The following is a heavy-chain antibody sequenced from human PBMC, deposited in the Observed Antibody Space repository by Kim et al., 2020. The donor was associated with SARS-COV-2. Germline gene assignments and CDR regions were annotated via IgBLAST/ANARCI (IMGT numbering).Heavy chain of an antibody. CDR2: ISSSSSYI. J-gene: IGHJ3*02. CDR3: ARDGRWGAVVSNDAFDI. V-gene: IGHV3-21*01. Sequence: GGSLRLSCAASGFTFSSYSMNWVRQAPGKGLEWVSSISSSSSYIYYADSVKGRFTISRDNAKNSLYLQMNSLRAEDTAVYYCARDGRWGAVVSNDAFDIWGHGTMVTVSS. D-gene: IGHD2-15*01. CDR1: GFTFSSYS.